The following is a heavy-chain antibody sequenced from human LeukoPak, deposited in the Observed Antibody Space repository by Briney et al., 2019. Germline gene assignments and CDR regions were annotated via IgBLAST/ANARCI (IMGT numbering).Heavy chain of an antibody. J-gene: IGHJ4*02. D-gene: IGHD5-18*01. CDR1: GFTFSSYA. Sequence: GGSLRLSCAASGFTFSSYAMSWVRQAPGKGLEWASAISGSGGSTYYADSVKGRFTISRDNSKNTLYLQMNSLRAEDTAVYYCAKGTWIQLWLNFDYWGQGTLVTVSS. CDR3: AKGTWIQLWLNFDY. CDR2: ISGSGGST. V-gene: IGHV3-23*01.